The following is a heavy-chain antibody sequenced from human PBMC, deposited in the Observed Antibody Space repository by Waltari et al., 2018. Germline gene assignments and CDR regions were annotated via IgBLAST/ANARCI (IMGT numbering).Heavy chain of an antibody. V-gene: IGHV3-23*01. CDR3: VKGDWGDF. D-gene: IGHD2-21*02. CDR2: IITSSDT. J-gene: IGHJ4*02. CDR1: GFTFSTLA. Sequence: EVQLLESGGGLIQPGGSLRLSCAASGFTFSTLAMNWVRQAPGGGVEWVAGIITSSDTYYADSVKGRFTISRDNSKNILYLQMNSLRADDTAVYYCVKGDWGDFWGQGTLVTVSS.